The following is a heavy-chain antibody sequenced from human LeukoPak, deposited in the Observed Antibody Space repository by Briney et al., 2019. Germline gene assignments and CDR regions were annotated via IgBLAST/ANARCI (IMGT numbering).Heavy chain of an antibody. Sequence: SGTLSLTCVVFGASISTNNWWSWVRQPPGEGLEWIGEIYHGGLANYNPSLKSRVSMSLDNSKNQFSLHLSSVTAADTAVYYCTRVTPGFMVEGYFDFWGQGTLVTVSS. CDR1: GASISTNNW. CDR3: TRVTPGFMVEGYFDF. CDR2: IYHGGLA. V-gene: IGHV4-4*02. D-gene: IGHD3-16*01. J-gene: IGHJ4*02.